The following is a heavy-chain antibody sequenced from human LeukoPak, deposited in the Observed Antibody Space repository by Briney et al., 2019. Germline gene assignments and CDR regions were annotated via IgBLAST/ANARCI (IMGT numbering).Heavy chain of an antibody. V-gene: IGHV4-59*01. Sequence: SETLSLTCTVYGGSISGSYWGWIRQPPGKGLEWIAYMYNSGSTNYNPSLKSRVTISIDTSKNQFSLKLSSLTAADTAIYYCARGIESYGDYGYWGQGILVTVSS. CDR3: ARGIESYGDYGY. CDR2: MYNSGST. J-gene: IGHJ4*02. CDR1: GGSISGSY. D-gene: IGHD4-17*01.